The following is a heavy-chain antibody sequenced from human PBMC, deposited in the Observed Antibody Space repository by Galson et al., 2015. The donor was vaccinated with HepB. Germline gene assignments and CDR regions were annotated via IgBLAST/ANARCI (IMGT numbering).Heavy chain of an antibody. CDR1: GFTFSSYS. CDR2: ISSSSSYI. D-gene: IGHD2-15*01. Sequence: SLRLSCAASGFTFSSYSMNWVRQAPGKGLEWVSSISSSSSYIYYADSVKGRFTISRDNAKNPLYLQMNSLRAEDTAVYYCARASSGYCSGGSCSLFDYWGQGTLVTVSS. V-gene: IGHV3-21*01. CDR3: ARASSGYCSGGSCSLFDY. J-gene: IGHJ4*02.